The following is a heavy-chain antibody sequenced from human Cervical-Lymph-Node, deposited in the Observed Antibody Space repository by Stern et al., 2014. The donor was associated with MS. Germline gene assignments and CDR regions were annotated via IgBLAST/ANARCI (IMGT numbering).Heavy chain of an antibody. J-gene: IGHJ4*02. CDR3: ARGRDTFDY. V-gene: IGHV3-7*04. CDR1: GFMFSNYW. D-gene: IGHD5-18*01. CDR2: IKQDGSEK. Sequence: EVQLVQSGGGLVQPGGSLRLSCTASGFMFSNYWMSWVRQAPGKGLEWVANIKQDGSEKYYVDSVKGRFTISRDNAKNSLYLQMNSLRDEDTAVYYCARGRDTFDYWGQGTLVTVSS.